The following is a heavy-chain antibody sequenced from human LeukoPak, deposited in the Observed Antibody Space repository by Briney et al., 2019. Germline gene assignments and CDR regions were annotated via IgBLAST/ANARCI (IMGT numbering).Heavy chain of an antibody. V-gene: IGHV1-2*02. J-gene: IGHJ4*02. Sequence: ASVTVSCKASGYTFTGYYMHWVRQAPGQGLEWMGWINPNSGGTNYAQKFQGRVTMTRDTSISTAYMELSRLRSDDTAVYYCASLSGYDSIPFDYWGQGTLVTV. CDR2: INPNSGGT. CDR1: GYTFTGYY. D-gene: IGHD5-12*01. CDR3: ASLSGYDSIPFDY.